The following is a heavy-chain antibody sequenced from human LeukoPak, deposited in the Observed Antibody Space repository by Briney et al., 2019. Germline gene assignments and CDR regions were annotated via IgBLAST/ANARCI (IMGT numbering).Heavy chain of an antibody. J-gene: IGHJ3*02. D-gene: IGHD5-18*01. CDR3: AKDRHGYTYGHDAFDI. V-gene: IGHV3-33*06. Sequence: PGGSLRLSCAASGFTFSSYGMHWVRQAPGKGLEWVAVIWYDGSNKYYADSVKGRFTISRDNSKNTLYLQMNSLRVEDTAVYYCAKDRHGYTYGHDAFDIWGQGTMVSVSS. CDR2: IWYDGSNK. CDR1: GFTFSSYG.